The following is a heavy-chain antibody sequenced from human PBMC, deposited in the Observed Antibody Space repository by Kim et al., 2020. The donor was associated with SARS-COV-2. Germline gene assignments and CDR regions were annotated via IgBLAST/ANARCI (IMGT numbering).Heavy chain of an antibody. V-gene: IGHV4-59*01. D-gene: IGHD3-22*01. CDR1: GGPISSFY. CDR2: IHYSGST. J-gene: IGHJ5*02. Sequence: SETLSLTCTVSGGPISSFYWSWIRQPPGKGLEWVGYIHYSGSTNYNPSLKSRVTISVDTSKNQFSLKLTSGTAADTAVYYCARAGYYYDSSGYKWFDPWGQGTLVTVSS. CDR3: ARAGYYYDSSGYKWFDP.